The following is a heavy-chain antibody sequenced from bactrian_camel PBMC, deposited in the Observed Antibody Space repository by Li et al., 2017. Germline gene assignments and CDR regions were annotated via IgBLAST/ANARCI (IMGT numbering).Heavy chain of an antibody. CDR2: IENDGRT. V-gene: IGHV3S53*01. Sequence: SVQTGGSLRLSCAGSGANYQHYCMGWFRQAPGKEREGVATIENDGRTHYADSVKGRFTVSRGNAKNTLYLQMDSLKPEDTAIYYCAADSTSTAEICGNLLWMRNFHHWGQGTQVTVS. CDR3: AADSTSTAEICGNLLWMRNFHH. D-gene: IGHD3*01. J-gene: IGHJ4*01. CDR1: GANYQHYC.